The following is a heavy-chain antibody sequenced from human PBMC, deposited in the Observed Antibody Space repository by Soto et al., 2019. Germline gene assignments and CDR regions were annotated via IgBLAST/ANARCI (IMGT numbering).Heavy chain of an antibody. CDR2: IYYSGST. V-gene: IGHV4-31*03. CDR1: GGSISSGGYY. D-gene: IGHD3-3*01. CDR3: ARDRYDLGSSGARWFDP. Sequence: PSETLSLTCTVSGGSISSGGYYWSWIRQRPGKGLEWIGYIYYSGSTYYNPSLKSRVTISVDTSKNQFSLKLSSVTAADTAVYYCARDRYDLGSSGARWFDPWGQGTLVTVSS. J-gene: IGHJ5*02.